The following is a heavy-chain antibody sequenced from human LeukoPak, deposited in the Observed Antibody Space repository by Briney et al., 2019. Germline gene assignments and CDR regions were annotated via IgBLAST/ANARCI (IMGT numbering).Heavy chain of an antibody. D-gene: IGHD3-16*01. CDR3: TRGAGWLIDY. J-gene: IGHJ4*02. CDR1: DDSISDYY. CDR2: FHNSGSS. V-gene: IGHV4-59*01. Sequence: SETLSLTCTVSDDSISDYYRGWIRQPPGKGLEWIGYFHNSGSSTYNPSLKSRVTISADTSKNQFSLKLNSLTTADTAVYYCTRGAGWLIDYWGQGILVTVSS.